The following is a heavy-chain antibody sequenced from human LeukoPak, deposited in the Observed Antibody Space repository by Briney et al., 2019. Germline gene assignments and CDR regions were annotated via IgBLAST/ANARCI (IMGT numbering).Heavy chain of an antibody. V-gene: IGHV3-7*01. D-gene: IGHD6-13*01. CDR2: IKQDGSEK. CDR3: ARGAAGKMRYFDY. Sequence: PGGSLRLSCAASGFTFSSYWMRWVRQAPGKGLEWVANIKQDGSEKYYVDSVKGRFTISRDNAKNSLYLQMNSLRAEDTAVYYCARGAAGKMRYFDYWGQGTLVTVSS. CDR1: GFTFSSYW. J-gene: IGHJ4*02.